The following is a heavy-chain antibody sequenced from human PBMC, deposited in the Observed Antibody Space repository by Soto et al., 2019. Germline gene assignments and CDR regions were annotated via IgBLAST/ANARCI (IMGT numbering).Heavy chain of an antibody. CDR3: ARGSDYDFWSGYPQYYYYYGMDV. CDR2: IYYSGST. J-gene: IGHJ6*02. V-gene: IGHV4-39*01. CDR1: GGSISSSSYY. D-gene: IGHD3-3*01. Sequence: SETLSLTCTVSGGSISSSSYYWGWIRQPPGKGLEWIGSIYYSGSTYYNPSLKSRVTISVDTSKNQFSLKLSSVTAADTAVYYCARGSDYDFWSGYPQYYYYYGMDVWGQGTTVTVSS.